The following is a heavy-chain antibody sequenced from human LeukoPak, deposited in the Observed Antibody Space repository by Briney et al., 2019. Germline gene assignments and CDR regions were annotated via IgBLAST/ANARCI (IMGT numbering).Heavy chain of an antibody. D-gene: IGHD7-27*01. V-gene: IGHV4-34*01. CDR2: INHSGST. J-gene: IGHJ4*02. CDR1: GGSFSGYY. CDR3: AREGLGIVLPIDY. Sequence: PSETLSLTCAVYGGSFSGYYWSWIRQPPGKGLEWIGEINHSGSTNYNPSLKSRVTISVDTSKNLFSLKLSSVTAADTAVYYCAREGLGIVLPIDYWGQGTLVTVSS.